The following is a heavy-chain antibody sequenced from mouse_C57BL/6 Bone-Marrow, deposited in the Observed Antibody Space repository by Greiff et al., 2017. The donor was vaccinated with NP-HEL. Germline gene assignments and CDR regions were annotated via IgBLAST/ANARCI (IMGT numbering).Heavy chain of an antibody. Sequence: VQLQQSGAELVRPGASVKLSCKASGYTFTDYYINWVKQRPGQGLEWIARIYPGSGNTYYNEKFKGKATLTAEKSSSTAYMQLSSLTSEDSAVYFCARDSSGYDPAWFAYWGQGTLVTVSA. CDR3: ARDSSGYDPAWFAY. D-gene: IGHD3-2*02. J-gene: IGHJ3*01. CDR2: IYPGSGNT. V-gene: IGHV1-76*01. CDR1: GYTFTDYY.